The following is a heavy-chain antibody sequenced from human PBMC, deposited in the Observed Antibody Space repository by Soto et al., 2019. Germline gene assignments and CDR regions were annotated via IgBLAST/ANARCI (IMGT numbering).Heavy chain of an antibody. CDR1: GGSVSSGSYY. CDR2: IYYSGST. J-gene: IGHJ5*02. V-gene: IGHV4-61*01. D-gene: IGHD1-1*01. Sequence: QVQLQESGPGLVKPSETLSLTCTVSGGSVSSGSYYWSWIRQPPGKGLEWIGYIYYSGSTNYNPSLTRRHTIPGDTSKNQFSLKLSSVTPADTDVYYCARTTSIVNWFDPWGQGTLVAVSS. CDR3: ARTTSIVNWFDP.